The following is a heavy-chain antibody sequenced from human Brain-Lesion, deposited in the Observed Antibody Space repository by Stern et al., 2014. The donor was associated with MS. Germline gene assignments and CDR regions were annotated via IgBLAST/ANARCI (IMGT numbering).Heavy chain of an antibody. J-gene: IGHJ5*01. CDR2: VNNDGRRT. D-gene: IGHD3-10*01. V-gene: IGHV3-74*02. CDR1: GFTFSNYW. Sequence: EDQLVESGGGLVQPGGSLRLSCAASGFTFSNYWMHWVHQAPGKGLVWVSRVNNDGRRTSYADSVKGRFTMSRDNAKNTLYLQMNSLRVEDTAIYYCARGERWFDSWGQGTLVTVSS. CDR3: ARGERWFDS.